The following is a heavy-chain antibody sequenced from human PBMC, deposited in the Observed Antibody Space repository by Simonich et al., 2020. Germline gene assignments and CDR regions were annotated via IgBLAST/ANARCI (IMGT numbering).Heavy chain of an antibody. V-gene: IGHV4-38-2*01. CDR1: GYSISSGYY. Sequence: QVQLQESGPGLVKPSETLSLTCAVSGYSISSGYYWGWIRQPPGKGLEWIGSIYHSGSTYSNPSLKGRVTISVDTSKNQFSLKLSSVTAADTAVYYCARVTREWLVFYWGQGTLVTVSS. J-gene: IGHJ4*02. D-gene: IGHD6-19*01. CDR3: ARVTREWLVFY. CDR2: IYHSGST.